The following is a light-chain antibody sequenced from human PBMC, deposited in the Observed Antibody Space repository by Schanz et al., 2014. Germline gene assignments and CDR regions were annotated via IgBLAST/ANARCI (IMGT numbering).Light chain of an antibody. CDR1: SSDVGGYNY. CDR3: HSYDSFLSAVV. Sequence: QSALTQPASVSGSPGQSITISCTGTSSDVGGYNYVSWYQQHPGKAPKVMIYDVSNRPSGVSNRFSGSKSGNTASLTISGLQAEDEADYYCHSYDSFLSAVVFGGGTKLTVL. CDR2: DVS. J-gene: IGLJ2*01. V-gene: IGLV2-14*01.